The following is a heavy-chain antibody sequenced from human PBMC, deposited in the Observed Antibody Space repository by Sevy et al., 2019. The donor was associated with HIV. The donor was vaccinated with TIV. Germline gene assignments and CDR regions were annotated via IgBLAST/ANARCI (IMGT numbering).Heavy chain of an antibody. J-gene: IGHJ5*02. V-gene: IGHV3-74*01. CDR2: IISDGRST. CDR1: GFTFRNYW. D-gene: IGHD3-22*01. Sequence: GGSLSLSCAASGFTFRNYWMHWVRQAPGKGLVWVSRIISDGRSTIDADSGKGGFTISRDKAKNTSYLQMNSLRAEDTALYYCTRVRAAITTGWANWFDPWGQGTLVTVSS. CDR3: TRVRAAITTGWANWFDP.